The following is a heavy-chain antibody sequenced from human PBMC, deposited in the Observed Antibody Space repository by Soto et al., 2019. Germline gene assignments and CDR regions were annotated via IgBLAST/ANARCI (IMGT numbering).Heavy chain of an antibody. D-gene: IGHD4-17*01. J-gene: IGHJ4*02. V-gene: IGHV4-4*02. Sequence: SETLSLTCTVSGGSISSSNWWSWVRQPPWKGLEWIGEIYHSGSTNYNPSLKSRVTISVDKSKNQFSLKLSSVTAADTAVYYCARRATVTTTTDFDYWGQGTLVTVSS. CDR1: GGSISSSNW. CDR3: ARRATVTTTTDFDY. CDR2: IYHSGST.